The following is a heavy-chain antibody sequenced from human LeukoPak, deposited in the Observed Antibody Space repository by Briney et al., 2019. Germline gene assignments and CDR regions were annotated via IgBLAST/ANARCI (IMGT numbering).Heavy chain of an antibody. V-gene: IGHV4-61*01. D-gene: IGHD3-22*01. Sequence: PSETLSLTCTVSGDSVSGISFYWSWIRQPPGKGLQYIGYIQYSGSTNYNPSLKSRVTISVDTSKIQFSLKLSSVTAADTAVYYCARYYDSSGYWSTPHFDYWGQGTLVTVSS. J-gene: IGHJ4*02. CDR3: ARYYDSSGYWSTPHFDY. CDR2: IQYSGST. CDR1: GDSVSGISFY.